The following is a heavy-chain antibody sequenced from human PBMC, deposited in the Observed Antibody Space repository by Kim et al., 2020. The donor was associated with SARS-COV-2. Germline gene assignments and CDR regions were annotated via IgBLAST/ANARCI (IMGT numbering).Heavy chain of an antibody. V-gene: IGHV4-34*01. D-gene: IGHD3-9*01. J-gene: IGHJ6*03. Sequence: SETLSLTCAVYGGSFSGYYWSWIRQPPGKGLEWIGEINHSGSTNYNPSLKSRVTISVDTSKNQFSLKLSSVTAAETAVFYCAGGSLIRYFDWLYYYDYM. CDR2: INHSGST. CDR3: AGGSLIRYFDWLYYYDYM. CDR1: GGSFSGYY.